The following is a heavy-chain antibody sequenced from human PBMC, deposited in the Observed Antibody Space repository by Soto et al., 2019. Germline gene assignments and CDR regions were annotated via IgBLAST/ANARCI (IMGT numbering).Heavy chain of an antibody. V-gene: IGHV3-23*01. CDR2: ISGNGGST. Sequence: PGGSLRLSCAASGFTFSSCAMGWVRQAPGKGLEWVSGISGNGGSTYYADSVKGRFTISRDTSKNTLYLQMDSLRAEDTAVYYCARAKPASYSSSWYGLIRDGAWFDYWGQGTLVTVSS. J-gene: IGHJ4*02. CDR3: ARAKPASYSSSWYGLIRDGAWFDY. D-gene: IGHD6-13*01. CDR1: GFTFSSCA.